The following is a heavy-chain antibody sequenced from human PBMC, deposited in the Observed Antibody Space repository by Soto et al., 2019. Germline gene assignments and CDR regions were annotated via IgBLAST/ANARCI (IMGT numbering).Heavy chain of an antibody. CDR1: GGTFSSYT. J-gene: IGHJ5*02. CDR2: IIPILGIA. D-gene: IGHD5-12*01. CDR3: ARGRGEESRDGYRGWFDP. Sequence: QVQLVQSGAEVKKPGSSVKVSCKASGGTFSSYTISWVRQAPGQGLEWMGRIIPILGIANYAQKFQGRVTITAXKXTXTXDMELSSLRSEDTAVYYCARGRGEESRDGYRGWFDPWGQGTLVTVSS. V-gene: IGHV1-69*02.